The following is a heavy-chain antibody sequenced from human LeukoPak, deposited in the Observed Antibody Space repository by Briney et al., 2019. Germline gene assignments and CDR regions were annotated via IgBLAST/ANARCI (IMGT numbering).Heavy chain of an antibody. J-gene: IGHJ4*02. CDR2: INWNGGST. V-gene: IGHV3-20*04. D-gene: IGHD3-10*01. Sequence: PGGSLRLSCAASGFTFDDYGMSWVRQAPGKGLEWVSGINWNGGSTGYADSVKGRFTISRDNAKNSLYLQMYSLRAEDTALYYCARPTGGNYGFDYWGQGTLVTVSS. CDR1: GFTFDDYG. CDR3: ARPTGGNYGFDY.